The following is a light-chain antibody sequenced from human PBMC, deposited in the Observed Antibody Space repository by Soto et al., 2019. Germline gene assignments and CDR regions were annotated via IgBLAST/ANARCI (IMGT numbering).Light chain of an antibody. J-gene: IGKJ1*01. Sequence: ENVLTQSAGTLSLSPGERATLSCRASQSVSSSYFAWYQQKPGQAPSLLIYGTSSRATGIPDRFSGSGSGTDFTLTIITLEPEDFAVYYCQQYGSSPWTFGQGTKVEI. CDR3: QQYGSSPWT. CDR1: QSVSSSY. CDR2: GTS. V-gene: IGKV3-20*01.